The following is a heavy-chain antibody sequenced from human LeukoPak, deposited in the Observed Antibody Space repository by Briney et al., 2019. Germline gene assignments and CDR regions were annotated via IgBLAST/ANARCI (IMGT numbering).Heavy chain of an antibody. Sequence: SETLSLTCTVSGGSISSSSSYWGWIRQPPGKGLEWIGSIYYSGSTYYNPSLKSRVTIAVDTSKNQFSLKLSSVTAADTAVYYCARLSVVPAAADAFDIWGQGTMVTVSS. J-gene: IGHJ3*02. V-gene: IGHV4-39*01. CDR2: IYYSGST. CDR1: GGSISSSSSY. CDR3: ARLSVVPAAADAFDI. D-gene: IGHD2-2*01.